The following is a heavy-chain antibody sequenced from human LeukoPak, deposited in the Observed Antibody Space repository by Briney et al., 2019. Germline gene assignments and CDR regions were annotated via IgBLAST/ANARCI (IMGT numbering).Heavy chain of an antibody. CDR3: ARDGIDYYESSGYGYFQH. Sequence: ASETLSLTCTVSGGSIRSYYWSWIRQPPGKGLEWIGYIYDSVSTKYNPSLKSRVTISVDTSKNQCSLRLSSVTAADTAVYYCARDGIDYYESSGYGYFQHWGQGTLVTVSA. CDR1: GGSIRSYY. V-gene: IGHV4-59*01. CDR2: IYDSVST. J-gene: IGHJ1*01. D-gene: IGHD3-22*01.